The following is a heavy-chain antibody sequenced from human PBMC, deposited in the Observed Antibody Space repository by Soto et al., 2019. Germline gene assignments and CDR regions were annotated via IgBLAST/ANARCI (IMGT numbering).Heavy chain of an antibody. CDR3: ARAGTNMVQFDY. Sequence: TLSLTCTVSGGSINSYFWSWIRQSPGKGLEWIGHIYYSGSTSYSPSLKSRVSISVDTSKNQFSLEVHSVTAADTAVYYCARAGTNMVQFDYWGQGTLVTVSS. V-gene: IGHV4-59*01. CDR2: IYYSGST. D-gene: IGHD3-10*01. CDR1: GGSINSYF. J-gene: IGHJ4*02.